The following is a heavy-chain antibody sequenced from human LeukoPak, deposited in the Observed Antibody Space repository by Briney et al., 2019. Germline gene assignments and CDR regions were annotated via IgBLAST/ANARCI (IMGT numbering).Heavy chain of an antibody. CDR1: GGSISSYY. J-gene: IGHJ4*02. D-gene: IGHD6-13*01. Sequence: SETLSLTCTVSGGSISSYYWSWIRQPPGKGLEWIGYIYYSGSTNYNPSLKSRVTISVDTSKNQFSLKLSSVTAADTAVYYCARALLVPNFDYWGQGTLVTVSS. V-gene: IGHV4-59*01. CDR3: ARALLVPNFDY. CDR2: IYYSGST.